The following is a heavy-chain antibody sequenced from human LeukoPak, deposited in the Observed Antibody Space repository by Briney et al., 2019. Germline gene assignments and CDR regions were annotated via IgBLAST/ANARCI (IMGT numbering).Heavy chain of an antibody. CDR1: GFTFSNYA. V-gene: IGHV3-23*01. CDR2: ISGSGGST. CDR3: ARDTVLDY. D-gene: IGHD4-17*01. Sequence: GGSLRLSCAASGFTFSNYAMSWVRQAPGKGLEWVSGISGSGGSTYYADSVKGRFTVSRDNSKNTLYLQMNSLRAEDTAVYYCARDTVLDYWGQGTLVTVSS. J-gene: IGHJ4*02.